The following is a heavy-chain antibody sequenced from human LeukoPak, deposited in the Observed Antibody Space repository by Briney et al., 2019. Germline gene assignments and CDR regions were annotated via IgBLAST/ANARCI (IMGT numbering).Heavy chain of an antibody. CDR3: ARGGGLDV. V-gene: IGHV3-7*03. CDR2: INHNGNVN. D-gene: IGHD3-16*01. J-gene: IGHJ6*02. Sequence: GGSLRLSCAASGFTFNNYWMHWVRQAPGKGLEWVASINHNGNVNYYVDSVKGRFTISRDNAKNSLYLQMSNLRAEDTAVYFCARGGGLDVWGQGATVTVSS. CDR1: GFTFNNYW.